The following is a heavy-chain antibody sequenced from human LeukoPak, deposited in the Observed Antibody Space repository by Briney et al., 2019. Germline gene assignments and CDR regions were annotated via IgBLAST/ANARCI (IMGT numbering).Heavy chain of an antibody. CDR2: DGST. CDR1: GASISSGGYH. J-gene: IGHJ4*01. D-gene: IGHD2/OR15-2a*01. Sequence: SETLSLTCTVSGASISSGGYHWSWIRQHPGKGLEWIGNDGSTSYNPSLKSRLTISVDTSKNQFSLKLSSVTAADTAIYYCAIYFVDGGGRGTWGQGTLVTVYS. CDR3: AIYFVDGGGRGT. V-gene: IGHV4-31*03.